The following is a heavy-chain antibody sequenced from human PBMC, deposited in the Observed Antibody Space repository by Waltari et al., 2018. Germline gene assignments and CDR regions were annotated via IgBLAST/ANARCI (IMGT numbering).Heavy chain of an antibody. CDR1: GFTFDDYA. CDR3: AKDMYSSSSGGDY. D-gene: IGHD6-6*01. J-gene: IGHJ4*02. Sequence: EVQLVESGGGLVQPGRSLRLSCAASGFTFDDYAMHWVRQAPGKGLEWVSGISWNSGSIGYADSVKGRFTISRDNAKNSLYLQMNSLRAEDTALYYCAKDMYSSSSGGDYWGQGTLVTVSS. CDR2: ISWNSGSI. V-gene: IGHV3-9*01.